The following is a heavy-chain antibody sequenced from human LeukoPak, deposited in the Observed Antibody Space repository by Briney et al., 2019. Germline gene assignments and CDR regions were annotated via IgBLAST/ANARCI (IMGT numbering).Heavy chain of an antibody. CDR1: GFTFSDYY. Sequence: GGSLRLSCAASGFTFSDYYMSWIRQAPGKGLEWVSYISSSGSTIYYADSVKGRFTISRDNAKNSLYLQMNSLRAEDTAVYYCAREKPYYDFWSGYVGPIYMDVWGKGTTATVSS. V-gene: IGHV3-11*04. CDR2: ISSSGSTI. D-gene: IGHD3-3*01. J-gene: IGHJ6*03. CDR3: AREKPYYDFWSGYVGPIYMDV.